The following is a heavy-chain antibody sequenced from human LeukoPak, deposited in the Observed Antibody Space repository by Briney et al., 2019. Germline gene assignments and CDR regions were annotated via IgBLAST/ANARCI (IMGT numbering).Heavy chain of an antibody. CDR2: IYSGGST. Sequence: GGSLRLSCAASGFTVSSNYMSWVRQAPGKGREWVSVIYSGGSTYYADSVKGRFTISRDNSKHTLYLQMNSLRAEDTAVYYCARDLVMVRGVIIEYYYYYGMDVWGQGTTVTVSS. CDR1: GFTVSSNY. J-gene: IGHJ6*02. CDR3: ARDLVMVRGVIIEYYYYYGMDV. V-gene: IGHV3-66*01. D-gene: IGHD3-10*01.